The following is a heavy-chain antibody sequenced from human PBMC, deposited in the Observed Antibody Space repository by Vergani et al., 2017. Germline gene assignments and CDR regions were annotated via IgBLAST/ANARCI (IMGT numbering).Heavy chain of an antibody. CDR3: AKLPSGRIVGPLYYFDS. CDR2: INPSGGHT. CDR1: GYTFSNYY. Sequence: QVQVVQSGAEVKKSGASVKVSCKTSGYTFSNYYMHWVRQAPGQGLEWMGIINPSGGHTNYAQKFQGRVTMTRDTSTSTVYMELSSLRSEDTAIYYCAKLPSGRIVGPLYYFDSWGQGTLVTVSS. D-gene: IGHD1-26*01. V-gene: IGHV1-46*01. J-gene: IGHJ4*02.